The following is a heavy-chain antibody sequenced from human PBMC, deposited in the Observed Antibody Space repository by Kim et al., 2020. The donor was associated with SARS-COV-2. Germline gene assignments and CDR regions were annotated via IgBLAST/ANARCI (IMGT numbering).Heavy chain of an antibody. Sequence: GRTHYNPSLKSRVTISVDTSKNQFSLKLSSVTAADTAVYYCARGRDYGVNWGQGTLVTVSS. CDR2: GRT. CDR3: ARGRDYGVN. V-gene: IGHV4-59*09. J-gene: IGHJ4*02. D-gene: IGHD4-17*01.